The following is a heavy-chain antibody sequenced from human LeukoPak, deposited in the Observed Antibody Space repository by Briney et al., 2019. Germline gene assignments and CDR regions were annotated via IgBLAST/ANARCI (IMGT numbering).Heavy chain of an antibody. CDR2: ISAYNGNT. D-gene: IGHD4-11*01. J-gene: IGHJ4*02. V-gene: IGHV1-18*01. CDR3: ARDHPHWPTHTVTTVY. CDR1: GYTFTSYG. Sequence: ASVKVSCKASGYTFTSYGISWVRQAPGQGLEWMGWISAYNGNTNYAQKLQGRVTMTTDTSTSTAYMELRSLRSDDTAVYYCARDHPHWPTHTVTTVYWGQGTLATVSS.